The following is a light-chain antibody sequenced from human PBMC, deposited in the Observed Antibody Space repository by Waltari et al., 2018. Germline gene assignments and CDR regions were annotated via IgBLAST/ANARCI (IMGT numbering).Light chain of an antibody. Sequence: QSALTQPASVSGSPGQSITISCTGTSSDLGAHNYVSWYQEHPGKAPKLMVYEVSNRPSGVSNRFSGSKSGNTASLTISGLQAEDEADYYCSSYISSTTPYVFGTGTKVTVL. V-gene: IGLV2-14*01. J-gene: IGLJ1*01. CDR2: EVS. CDR3: SSYISSTTPYV. CDR1: SSDLGAHNY.